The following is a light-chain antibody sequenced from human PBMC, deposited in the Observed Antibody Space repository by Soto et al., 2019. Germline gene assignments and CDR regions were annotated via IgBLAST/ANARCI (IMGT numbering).Light chain of an antibody. CDR1: SSDVGGYNY. CDR2: EVN. CDR3: SSYAGSNNYV. Sequence: QSALTQPPSASGSPGQSVAISCTGTSSDVGGYNYVSWYQLHPGKAPKLMIYEVNMRPSGVPDRFSGSKSGNTASLTVSGLRAEDEADYYCSSYAGSNNYVFGTGTMVTVL. J-gene: IGLJ1*01. V-gene: IGLV2-8*01.